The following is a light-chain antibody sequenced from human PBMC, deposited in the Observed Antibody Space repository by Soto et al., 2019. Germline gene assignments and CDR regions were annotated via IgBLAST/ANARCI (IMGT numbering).Light chain of an antibody. J-gene: IGKJ2*01. V-gene: IGKV3-20*01. CDR1: QSVSSIY. Sequence: EIVLTQSPGTLSLSPGERATVSCRASQSVSSIYLAWYQQKPGQAPRLLIYDASSRATGIPDRFSGSGSGTDFTLTISRLEPEDFAVYSCQQYGSSPYTFGQGTKLEIK. CDR2: DAS. CDR3: QQYGSSPYT.